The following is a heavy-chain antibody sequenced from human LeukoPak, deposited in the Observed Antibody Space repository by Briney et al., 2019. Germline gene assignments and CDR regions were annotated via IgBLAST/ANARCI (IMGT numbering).Heavy chain of an antibody. J-gene: IGHJ4*02. D-gene: IGHD5-24*01. CDR1: GYSFTYYW. Sequence: PGESLQISCQGSGYSFTYYWIGWVRQVPGKGLEWMGIIYPADSDTRYSPSFQGQVTISADKSTSTAYLQWSSLKASDTAMYYRARQDGRALYYFDYWGQGTLVTVSS. CDR2: IYPADSDT. V-gene: IGHV5-51*01. CDR3: ARQDGRALYYFDY.